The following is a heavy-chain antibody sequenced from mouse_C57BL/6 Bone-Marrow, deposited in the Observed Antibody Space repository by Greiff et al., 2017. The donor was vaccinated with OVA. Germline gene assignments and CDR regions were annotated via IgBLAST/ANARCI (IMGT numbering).Heavy chain of an antibody. D-gene: IGHD1-1*01. CDR1: GYAFSSSW. J-gene: IGHJ1*03. Sequence: LVESGPELVKPGASVKISCKASGYAFSSSWMTWVKQRPGKGLEWIGRIYPGDGDTNYNGTFKGKATLTADKSSSTAYMQLSSLTSEDSAVYFCARNPHYYGSSYWYFDVWGTGTTVTVSS. CDR2: IYPGDGDT. V-gene: IGHV1-82*01. CDR3: ARNPHYYGSSYWYFDV.